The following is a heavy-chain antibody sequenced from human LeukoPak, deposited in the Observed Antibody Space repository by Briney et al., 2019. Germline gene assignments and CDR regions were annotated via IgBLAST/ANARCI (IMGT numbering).Heavy chain of an antibody. CDR2: ISTTSSAI. CDR1: GFPFSGYS. V-gene: IGHV3-48*04. Sequence: PGGSLRLSCAASGFPFSGYSMNWVRQAPGKGLEWISYISTTSSAIYYADSVKGRFTISRDNAKNSLYLQMNSLRPEDTAVYYCARRAIWGQGTMVTVSS. CDR3: ARRAI. J-gene: IGHJ3*02.